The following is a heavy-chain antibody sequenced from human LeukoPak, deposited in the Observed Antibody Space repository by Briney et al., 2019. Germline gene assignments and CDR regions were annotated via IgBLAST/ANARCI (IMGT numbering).Heavy chain of an antibody. CDR2: ISSSGSTM. CDR3: ARAPYYYDSSGYFQH. D-gene: IGHD3-22*01. J-gene: IGHJ1*01. V-gene: IGHV3-48*03. Sequence: PGGSLRLSCAASGFTFSSYEMNLVRQAPGKGLEWVSYISSSGSTMYYADSVKGRFTISRDNAKNSLYLQLNSLRAEDTAVYYCARAPYYYDSSGYFQHWGQGTLVTVSS. CDR1: GFTFSSYE.